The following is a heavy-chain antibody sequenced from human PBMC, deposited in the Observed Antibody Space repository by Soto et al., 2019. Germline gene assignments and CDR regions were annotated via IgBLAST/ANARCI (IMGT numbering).Heavy chain of an antibody. CDR2: ISAYNGNT. Sequence: QVQLVQSGAEVKKPGASVKVSCKASGYTFTSYGITWVRQAPGQGPEWMGWISAYNGNTNYAQKLQGRVTMTKDTATRTAYMELRSLSAAETAVYYCGRSLGGYITHFDYWGQGTLVTVSS. CDR3: GRSLGGYITHFDY. D-gene: IGHD3-22*01. V-gene: IGHV1-18*01. J-gene: IGHJ4*02. CDR1: GYTFTSYG.